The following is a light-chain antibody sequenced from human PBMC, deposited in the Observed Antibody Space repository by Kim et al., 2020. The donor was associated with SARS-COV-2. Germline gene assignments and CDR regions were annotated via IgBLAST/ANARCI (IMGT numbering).Light chain of an antibody. V-gene: IGKV1-5*03. CDR2: AAS. J-gene: IGKJ4*01. Sequence: ESVGHKVTMTFLASQSINSWLAWYQQKPGKAPRLLIYAASTLQNGVPSRFSGSKTGTEFALTISSLQPDDFATYYCQHYNGYPLTYGGGTKVDIK. CDR3: QHYNGYPLT. CDR1: QSINSW.